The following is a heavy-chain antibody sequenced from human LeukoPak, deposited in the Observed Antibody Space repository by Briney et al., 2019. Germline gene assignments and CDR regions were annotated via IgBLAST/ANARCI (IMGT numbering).Heavy chain of an antibody. V-gene: IGHV1-18*01. CDR2: ISAYNGNT. J-gene: IGHJ6*02. Sequence: ASVKVSCKASGYTFTSYGIRCVRQAPRQGLASVGWISAYNGNTNYAHKLQGRVTITPETSTSTASMELRSLRSDDTALYYCATDGYYDTLTGYSLYYYYCMDVGGQGTTVTV. CDR1: GYTFTSYG. D-gene: IGHD3-9*01. CDR3: ATDGYYDTLTGYSLYYYYCMDV.